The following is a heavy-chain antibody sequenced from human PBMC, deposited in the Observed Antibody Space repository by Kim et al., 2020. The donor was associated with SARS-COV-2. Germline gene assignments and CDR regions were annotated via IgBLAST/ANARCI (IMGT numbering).Heavy chain of an antibody. Sequence: YAASVKGRFTISRDDSKSIAYLQMNSLKTEDTAVYYCTRILYGSGSYSFYWGQGTLVTVSS. CDR3: TRILYGSGSYSFY. D-gene: IGHD3-10*01. V-gene: IGHV3-49*02. J-gene: IGHJ4*02.